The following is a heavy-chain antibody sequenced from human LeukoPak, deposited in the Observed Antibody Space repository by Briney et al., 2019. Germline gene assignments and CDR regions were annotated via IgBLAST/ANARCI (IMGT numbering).Heavy chain of an antibody. CDR2: ISSSSSYI. Sequence: TGGSLRLSCAASGFTFSSYSMNWVRQAPGKGLEWVSSISSSSSYIYYADSVKDRFTISRDNAKNSLYLQMNSLRAEDTAVYYCAIFGVVISGVRLDPWGQGTLVTVSS. CDR1: GFTFSSYS. V-gene: IGHV3-21*01. D-gene: IGHD3-3*01. J-gene: IGHJ5*02. CDR3: AIFGVVISGVRLDP.